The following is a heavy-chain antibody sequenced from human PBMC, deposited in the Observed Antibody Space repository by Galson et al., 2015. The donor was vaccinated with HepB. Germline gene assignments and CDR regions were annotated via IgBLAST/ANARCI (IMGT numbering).Heavy chain of an antibody. CDR1: GFTFGDYA. V-gene: IGHV3-9*01. D-gene: IGHD3-22*01. CDR2: ISWNSYKI. CDR3: AKEGEYYSDSSGYSTLHD. Sequence: LRLSCAASGFTFGDYAMHWVRQAPGKGLEWVSSISWNSYKIDYADSVRGRFTISRDNAKNSLSLQMNSLRAEDTALYYCAKEGEYYSDSSGYSTLHDWGQGTLVTVSS. J-gene: IGHJ4*02.